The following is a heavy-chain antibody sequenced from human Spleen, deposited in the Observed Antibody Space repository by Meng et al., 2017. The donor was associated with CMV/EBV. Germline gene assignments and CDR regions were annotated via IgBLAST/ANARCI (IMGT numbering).Heavy chain of an antibody. CDR3: TKPEYNSGQRALDY. CDR1: GFTFHGYT. Sequence: GGSLRLSCAASGFTFHGYTMHWVRQAPGKGLEWVSLITWDGGNTDYADSVKGRFSISRDNHKKTLHLQMNSLRPEDTALYYCTKPEYNSGQRALDYWGQGTLVTVSS. CDR2: ITWDGGNT. D-gene: IGHD1-1*01. J-gene: IGHJ4*02. V-gene: IGHV3-43*01.